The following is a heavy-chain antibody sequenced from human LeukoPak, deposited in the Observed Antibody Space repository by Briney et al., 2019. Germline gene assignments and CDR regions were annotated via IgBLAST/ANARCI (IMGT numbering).Heavy chain of an antibody. CDR1: GGSFSGYY. CDR3: ASLEGDFDFDY. CDR2: INHSGST. V-gene: IGHV4-34*01. D-gene: IGHD2-21*01. Sequence: SETLSLTCAVYGGSFSGYYWSWIRQPPGKGLEWIGEINHSGSTNYNPSLKSRVTISVDTSKNQFSLKLGSVTAADTAVYYCASLEGDFDFDYWGQGTLVTVSS. J-gene: IGHJ4*02.